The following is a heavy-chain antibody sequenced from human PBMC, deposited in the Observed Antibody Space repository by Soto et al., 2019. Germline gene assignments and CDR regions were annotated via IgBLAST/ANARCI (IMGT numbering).Heavy chain of an antibody. CDR3: ARPTGNRFDS. V-gene: IGHV4-31*03. J-gene: IGHJ4*02. CDR1: GGSISSGGYY. CDR2: VHNSGRT. Sequence: QVQLQESGPGLVKASQTLSLTCTVSGGSISSGGYYWSWIRQHPGKGLEWIGYVHNSGRTYYNPSVKSRATILMDTSKNQFSLRLTSVTAADTAVYYCARPTGNRFDSWGQGSLVTVSS. D-gene: IGHD1-1*01.